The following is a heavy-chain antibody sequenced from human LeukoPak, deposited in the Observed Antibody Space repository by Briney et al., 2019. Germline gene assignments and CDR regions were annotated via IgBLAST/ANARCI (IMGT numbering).Heavy chain of an antibody. CDR1: GGSISSSSYF. D-gene: IGHD3-10*01. J-gene: IGHJ5*02. Sequence: SGTLSLTCTVSGGSISSSSYFWGWIRQPPGKGLEWLGTIYYSGSTYCNPSLKSRLTISVDTSKNQFSLILSSVTAADTAVYHCARQMSGWFDPWGQGTLVTVSS. V-gene: IGHV4-39*01. CDR3: ARQMSGWFDP. CDR2: IYYSGST.